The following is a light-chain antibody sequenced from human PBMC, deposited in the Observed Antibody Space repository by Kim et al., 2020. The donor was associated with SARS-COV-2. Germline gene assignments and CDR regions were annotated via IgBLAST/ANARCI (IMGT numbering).Light chain of an antibody. V-gene: IGKV3-11*01. Sequence: LSPGERATRSGRASQSVSSDLAWYQQKPGQAPRLRIYDASNRATGIPARFSGSGSGTDFTLTISSLEPEDFAVYYCQQCRIWPLTFGGGTKVDIK. CDR1: QSVSSD. CDR3: QQCRIWPLT. J-gene: IGKJ4*01. CDR2: DAS.